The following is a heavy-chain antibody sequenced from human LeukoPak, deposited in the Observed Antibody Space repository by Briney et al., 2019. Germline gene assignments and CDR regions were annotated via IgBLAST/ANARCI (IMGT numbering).Heavy chain of an antibody. CDR2: INPNSGGT. CDR1: GYTFTGYY. CDR3: ARVFARDAFDI. D-gene: IGHD6-6*01. Sequence: ASVKVSCKASGYTFTGYYMHWVRQAPGQGLEWMGWINPNSGGTSYAQKFQGRVTMTRDTSISTAYMELSRLRSDDTAVYYCARVFARDAFDIWGQGTMVTVSS. J-gene: IGHJ3*02. V-gene: IGHV1-2*02.